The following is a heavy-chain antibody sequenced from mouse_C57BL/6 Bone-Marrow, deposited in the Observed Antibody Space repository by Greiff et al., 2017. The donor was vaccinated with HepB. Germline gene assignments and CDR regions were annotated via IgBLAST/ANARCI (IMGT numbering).Heavy chain of an antibody. J-gene: IGHJ3*01. CDR2: IDPSDSYT. Sequence: QVQLQQPGAELVMPGASVKLSCKASGYTFTSYWMHWVKQRPGQGLEWIREIDPSDSYTNYNQKFKGKSTLTVDKSSSTAYMQLSSLTSEDSAVYYCARHNYGSSFWFAYWGQGTLVTVSA. V-gene: IGHV1-69*01. CDR1: GYTFTSYW. CDR3: ARHNYGSSFWFAY. D-gene: IGHD1-1*01.